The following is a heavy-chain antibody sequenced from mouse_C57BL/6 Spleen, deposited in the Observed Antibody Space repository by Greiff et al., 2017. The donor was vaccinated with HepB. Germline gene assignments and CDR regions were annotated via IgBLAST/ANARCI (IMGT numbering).Heavy chain of an antibody. CDR1: GFNIKNTY. V-gene: IGHV14-3*01. CDR2: IDPANGNT. CDR3: ARLIPTVGDYFDY. J-gene: IGHJ2*01. D-gene: IGHD1-1*01. Sequence: EVQGVESVAELVRPGASVKLSCTASGFNIKNTYMHWVKQRPEQGLEWIGRIDPANGNTKYAPKFQGKATITADTSSNTAYLQLSSLTSEDTAIYYCARLIPTVGDYFDYWGQGTTLTVSS.